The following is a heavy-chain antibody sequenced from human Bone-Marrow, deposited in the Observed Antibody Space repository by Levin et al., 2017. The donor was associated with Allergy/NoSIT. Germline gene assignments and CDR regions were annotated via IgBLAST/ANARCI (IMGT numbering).Heavy chain of an antibody. CDR2: INHSGST. CDR3: ARVSRIFGVVRYYYYYYYMDV. D-gene: IGHD3-3*01. Sequence: TSETLSLTCAVYGGSFSGYYWSWIRQPPGKGLEWIGEINHSGSTNYNPSLKSRVTISVDTSKNQFSLKLSSVTAADTAVYYCARVSRIFGVVRYYYYYYYMDVWGKGTTVTVSS. V-gene: IGHV4-34*01. J-gene: IGHJ6*03. CDR1: GGSFSGYY.